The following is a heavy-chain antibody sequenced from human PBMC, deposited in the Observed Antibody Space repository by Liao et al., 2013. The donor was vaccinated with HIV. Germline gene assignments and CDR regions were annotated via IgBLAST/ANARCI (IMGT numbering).Heavy chain of an antibody. J-gene: IGHJ3*02. CDR1: GVSISNYF. D-gene: IGHD1-26*01. CDR3: ARWINSGIYRGGAFDI. CDR2: MSYSGTT. Sequence: QVQLQESGPGLVRPSETLSLTCAVSGVSISNYFWSWLRLRPGKGLEWIAYMSYSGTTAYSPSLRGRVAISMDTSKNQVSLRLDSVTAADTAVYYCARWINSGIYRGGAFDIWGQGTMVIVSS. V-gene: IGHV4-59*01.